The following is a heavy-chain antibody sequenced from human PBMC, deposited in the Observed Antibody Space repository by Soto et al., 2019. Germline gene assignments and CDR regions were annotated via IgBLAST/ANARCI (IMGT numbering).Heavy chain of an antibody. CDR2: INPNSGGT. CDR1: GYTFTGYY. D-gene: IGHD6-6*01. Sequence: ASVKVSCKASGYTFTGYYMHWVRQAPGQGLEWMGWINPNSGGTNCAQKFQGRVTMTRDTSISTAYMELSRLRSDDTAVYYCARDGIAGRPWLDPWGQGTMVTVYS. CDR3: ARDGIAGRPWLDP. J-gene: IGHJ5*02. V-gene: IGHV1-2*02.